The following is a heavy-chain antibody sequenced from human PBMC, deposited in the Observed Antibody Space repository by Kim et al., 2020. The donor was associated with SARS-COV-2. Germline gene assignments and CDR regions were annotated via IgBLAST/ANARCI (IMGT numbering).Heavy chain of an antibody. Sequence: ARKFQGRVTITADESTSTAYMELSSLRSEDTAVYYCAREGGDSSSSEFDYWGQGTLVTVSS. D-gene: IGHD6-6*01. J-gene: IGHJ4*02. V-gene: IGHV1-69*01. CDR3: AREGGDSSSSEFDY.